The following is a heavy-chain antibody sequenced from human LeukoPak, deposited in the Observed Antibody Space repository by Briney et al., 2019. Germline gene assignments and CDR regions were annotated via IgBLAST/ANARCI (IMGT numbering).Heavy chain of an antibody. J-gene: IGHJ4*02. CDR3: ARDMYGSGSFDY. CDR1: GGTFSSYA. D-gene: IGHD3-10*01. V-gene: IGHV1-69*05. CDR2: IIPIFGTA. Sequence: SVKVSCKASGGTFSSYAISWVRQAPGRGLEWMGRIIPIFGTANYAQKFQGRVTITTDESTSTAYMELSSLRSEDTAVYYCARDMYGSGSFDYWGQGTLVTVSS.